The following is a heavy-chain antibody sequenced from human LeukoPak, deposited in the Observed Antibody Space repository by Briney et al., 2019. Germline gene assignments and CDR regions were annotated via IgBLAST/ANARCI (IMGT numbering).Heavy chain of an antibody. CDR3: ARRGGSSSGNYYYYYMDV. Sequence: SVKVSCKASGGTFSSYAIRWARQAPGQGLEWMGGIIPIFGTANYAQKFQGRVTITADESTSTAYMELSSLRSEDTAVYYCARRGGSSSGNYYYYYMDVWGKGTTVTVSS. CDR2: IIPIFGTA. J-gene: IGHJ6*03. CDR1: GGTFSSYA. V-gene: IGHV1-69*01. D-gene: IGHD6-6*01.